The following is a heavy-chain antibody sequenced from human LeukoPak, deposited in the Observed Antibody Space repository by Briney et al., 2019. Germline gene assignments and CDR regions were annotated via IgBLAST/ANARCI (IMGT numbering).Heavy chain of an antibody. CDR3: ATLRDIVVVATTPTDV. Sequence: PGRSLRLSCAASGFTFSSYAMHWVRQAPGKGLEWVAVISHDGSNKYYADSVKGRFTISRDNFKNTLYLQMNGLRLEDTAVYYCATLRDIVVVATTPTDVWGKGTTVIVSS. CDR2: ISHDGSNK. D-gene: IGHD2-2*01. J-gene: IGHJ6*04. CDR1: GFTFSSYA. V-gene: IGHV3-30-3*01.